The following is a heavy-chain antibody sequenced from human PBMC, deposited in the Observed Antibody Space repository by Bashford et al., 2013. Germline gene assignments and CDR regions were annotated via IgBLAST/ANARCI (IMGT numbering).Heavy chain of an antibody. CDR2: ISGSGGNT. CDR3: AKDRTVGYSSGWYTLDAFDM. D-gene: IGHD6-19*01. Sequence: GSLRLSCAASRFTFSSDAMHWVRQAPGKGLEWVSGISGSGGNTYYADSVKGRFTISRDNSKKTLYLQMSSLRADDAAVYYCAKDRTVGYSSGWYTLDAFDMWGAKGQMGSPSPQ. J-gene: IGHJ3*02. CDR1: RFTFSSDA. V-gene: IGHV3-23*01.